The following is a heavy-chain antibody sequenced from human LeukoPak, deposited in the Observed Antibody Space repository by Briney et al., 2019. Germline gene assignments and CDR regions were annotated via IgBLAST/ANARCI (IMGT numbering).Heavy chain of an antibody. CDR1: GYTFTSYG. CDR3: ARDKIRNYGAAFDI. CDR2: ISAYNGNT. J-gene: IGHJ3*02. D-gene: IGHD4-17*01. V-gene: IGHV1-18*01. Sequence: ASVKVSCKASGYTFTSYGISWVRQATGQGLGWMGWISAYNGNTNYAQKLQGRVTMTRDTSTNTAYMELRSLRSDDTAVYYCARDKIRNYGAAFDIWGQGTMVTGSS.